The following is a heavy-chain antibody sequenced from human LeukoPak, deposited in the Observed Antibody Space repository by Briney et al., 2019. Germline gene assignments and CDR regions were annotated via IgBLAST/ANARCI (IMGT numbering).Heavy chain of an antibody. Sequence: PSETLSLTCTVSGGSVSSGSHYCSWVRQPPGKGLEWIGYIYYSGSTDYNPSLKSRVTISVDTSKNQFSLKLSSVTAADTDVYYCARDASGVSGSYKYYFDYWGQGTLVTVSS. CDR2: IYYSGST. CDR3: ARDASGVSGSYKYYFDY. V-gene: IGHV4-61*01. J-gene: IGHJ4*02. D-gene: IGHD3-10*01. CDR1: GGSVSSGSHY.